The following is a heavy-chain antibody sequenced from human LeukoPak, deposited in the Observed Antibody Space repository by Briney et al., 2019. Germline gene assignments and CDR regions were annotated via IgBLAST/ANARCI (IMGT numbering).Heavy chain of an antibody. V-gene: IGHV3-23*01. CDR1: GFTFSSYA. J-gene: IGHJ5*02. CDR3: AKSGSYTNWFDP. CDR2: ISGSGGST. D-gene: IGHD1-26*01. Sequence: PGGSLRLPCAASGFTFSSYAMSWVRQAPGKGLEWVSAISGSGGSTYYADSVKGRSTISRDNSKNTLYLQMNSLRAEDTAVYYCAKSGSYTNWFDPWGQGTLVTVSS.